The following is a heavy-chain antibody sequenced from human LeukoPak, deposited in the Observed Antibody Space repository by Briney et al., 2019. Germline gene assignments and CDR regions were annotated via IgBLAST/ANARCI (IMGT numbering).Heavy chain of an antibody. Sequence: WASVKVSCTSSGYTFTIYGISWVRQPPGQGLEWMGWISAYNGDTKYAQKFQGRATMTTDTSTSTAYMELRSLRADDTAVYYCARDQTFYFDSGGPNFDFWGQGSLVTVSS. CDR1: GYTFTIYG. J-gene: IGHJ4*02. CDR2: ISAYNGDT. V-gene: IGHV1-18*01. D-gene: IGHD3-22*01. CDR3: ARDQTFYFDSGGPNFDF.